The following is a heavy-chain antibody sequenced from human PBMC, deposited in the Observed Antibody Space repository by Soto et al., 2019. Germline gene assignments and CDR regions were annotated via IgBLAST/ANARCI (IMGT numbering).Heavy chain of an antibody. CDR3: AKFYYGDYSYYYSGMDV. CDR2: ISGSGDST. J-gene: IGHJ6*02. V-gene: IGHV3-23*01. D-gene: IGHD4-17*01. Sequence: EVQVLESGGGLVQPGGSLRLSCAASGFTFSSYAMSWVRQAPGKGPEWVSAISGSGDSTRYADSVQGRFTISRDTSKHTLYLQMNSLRAEDTAVYYCAKFYYGDYSYYYSGMDVWGQGTTVTVSS. CDR1: GFTFSSYA.